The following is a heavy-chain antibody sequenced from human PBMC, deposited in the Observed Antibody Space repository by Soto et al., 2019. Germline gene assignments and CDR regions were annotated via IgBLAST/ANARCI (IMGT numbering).Heavy chain of an antibody. CDR3: ARXGRITIFGVVRKDWFDP. Sequence: ASVKVSCKASGYTFTSYYMHWVRQAPGQGLEWMGIINPSGGSTSYAQKFQGRVTMTRDTSTSTVYMELSSLRSEDTAVYYCARXGRITIFGVVRKDWFDPWGQGTLVTVSS. D-gene: IGHD3-3*01. CDR1: GYTFTSYY. CDR2: INPSGGST. J-gene: IGHJ5*02. V-gene: IGHV1-46*01.